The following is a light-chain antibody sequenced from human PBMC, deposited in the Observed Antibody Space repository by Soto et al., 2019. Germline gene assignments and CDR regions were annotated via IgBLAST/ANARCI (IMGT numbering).Light chain of an antibody. CDR2: AAS. V-gene: IGKV1-39*01. J-gene: IGKJ2*01. CDR3: QQSYSTPYT. Sequence: DIQLTQSPSPLSASVGDRVTITCRARQSVSTYLNWYQQKPGKAPSLLIYAASGLQGGVTSRFSGSGSGADFTLTISNLQPEDFATYYCQQSYSTPYTFGQGTKLEIK. CDR1: QSVSTY.